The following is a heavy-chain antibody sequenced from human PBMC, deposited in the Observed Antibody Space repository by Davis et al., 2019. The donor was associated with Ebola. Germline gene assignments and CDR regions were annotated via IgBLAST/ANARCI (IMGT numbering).Heavy chain of an antibody. CDR3: ARLPGDFWSGYYISYYYYGMDV. CDR2: MNPNSGNT. V-gene: IGHV1-8*02. D-gene: IGHD3-3*01. J-gene: IGHJ6*02. CDR1: GGTFSSYA. Sequence: ASVKVSCKASGGTFSSYAISWVRQAPGQGLEWMGWMNPNSGNTGYAQKFQGRVTMTRNTSISTAYMELSSLRSEDTAVYYCARLPGDFWSGYYISYYYYGMDVWGQGTTVTVSS.